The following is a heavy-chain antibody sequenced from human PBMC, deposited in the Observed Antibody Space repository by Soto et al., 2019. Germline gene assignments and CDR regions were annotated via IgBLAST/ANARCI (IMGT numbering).Heavy chain of an antibody. V-gene: IGHV4-34*01. D-gene: IGHD2-2*01. CDR3: ARVGSTSYYYYYMDV. J-gene: IGHJ6*03. CDR1: GGSFSGYY. Sequence: SETLSLTCAVYGGSFSGYYWSLIRQPPGKGLEWIGEINHSGSTNYNPSLKSRVTISVDTSKNQFSLKLSSVTAADTAVYYCARVGSTSYYYYYMDVWGKGTTVTVSS. CDR2: INHSGST.